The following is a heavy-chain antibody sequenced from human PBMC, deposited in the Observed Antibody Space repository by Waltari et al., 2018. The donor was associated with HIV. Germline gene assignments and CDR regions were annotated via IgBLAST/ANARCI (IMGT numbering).Heavy chain of an antibody. D-gene: IGHD2-21*02. CDR2: ISPAGRST. Sequence: EVQLVESGGGLIQPGGSLRLACAVSEFTFHNFLIHCSRPVPGKGLMWVSRISPAGRSTKYADSVKGRFTISRDNAKNTLYLQMDSLTVEDTAVYFCVRDAGRAYGGDSWFDPWGQGTLVTVSS. J-gene: IGHJ5*02. V-gene: IGHV3-74*01. CDR3: VRDAGRAYGGDSWFDP. CDR1: EFTFHNFL.